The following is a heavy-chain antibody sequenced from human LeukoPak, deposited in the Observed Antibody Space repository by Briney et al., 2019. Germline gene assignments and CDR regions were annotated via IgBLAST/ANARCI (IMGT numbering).Heavy chain of an antibody. CDR1: GFTFSSYS. V-gene: IGHV3-21*01. CDR3: AREPSGIAAAGDFDY. D-gene: IGHD6-13*01. Sequence: GGSLRLSCAASGFTFSSYSMNWVRQAPGKGLEWVSSISSSSSYIYYADSVKGRFTISRDNAKNSLYLQMNSLRAEDTAVYYCAREPSGIAAAGDFDYWGQGTLVTVSS. CDR2: ISSSSSYI. J-gene: IGHJ4*02.